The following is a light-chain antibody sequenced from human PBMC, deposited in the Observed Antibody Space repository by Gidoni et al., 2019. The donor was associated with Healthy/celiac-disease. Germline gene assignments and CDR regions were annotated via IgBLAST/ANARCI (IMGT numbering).Light chain of an antibody. Sequence: DIVMTQSPDSLAVSLGERATINCKSSQSVSYSSNNKNYLAWYQQKPGQPPKLLIYWASTRESGVPDRFSGSGSGTDFTLTISSLQAEDVAVYYCQQYYSAPYTFGQGSNLEIK. J-gene: IGKJ2*01. CDR2: WAS. CDR1: QSVSYSSNNKNY. V-gene: IGKV4-1*01. CDR3: QQYYSAPYT.